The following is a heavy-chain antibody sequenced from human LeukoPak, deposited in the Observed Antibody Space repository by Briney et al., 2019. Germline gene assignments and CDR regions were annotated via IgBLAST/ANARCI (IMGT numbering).Heavy chain of an antibody. J-gene: IGHJ4*02. Sequence: ASVKVSCKASGYTFTNYYMNWVRQAPGQGLEWMGWINPNSGGTNYAQKFQGRVTMTRDTSINTACMELSRLRSDDTAVYYCGLSQVAAAVLDYWGQGTLVTVSS. D-gene: IGHD6-13*01. V-gene: IGHV1-2*02. CDR1: GYTFTNYY. CDR2: INPNSGGT. CDR3: GLSQVAAAVLDY.